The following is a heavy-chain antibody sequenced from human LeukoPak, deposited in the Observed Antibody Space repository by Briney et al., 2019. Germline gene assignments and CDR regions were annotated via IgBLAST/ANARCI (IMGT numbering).Heavy chain of an antibody. Sequence: PSETLSLTCTVSGGSISSHYWSWIRQPPGKGLEWIGYIYYSGSTNYNPSLKSRVTISVDTSKNQFSLKLSSATAADTAVYYCARVERFLEWFYMDVWGKGTTVTVSS. J-gene: IGHJ6*03. D-gene: IGHD3-3*01. CDR3: ARVERFLEWFYMDV. CDR2: IYYSGST. V-gene: IGHV4-59*11. CDR1: GGSISSHY.